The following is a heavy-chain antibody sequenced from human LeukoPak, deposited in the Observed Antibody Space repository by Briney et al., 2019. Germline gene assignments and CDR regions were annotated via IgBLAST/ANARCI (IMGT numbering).Heavy chain of an antibody. CDR3: ARVSIVRENGYYYYYMDV. J-gene: IGHJ6*03. Sequence: SETLSLTCTVSGGSISSSSYYWGWIRQPPGKGLEWIGSIYYSGSTYYNPSLKSRVTISVDTSKNQFSLKLSSVTAADTAVYYCARVSIVRENGYYYYYMDVWGKGTTVTVSS. CDR1: GGSISSSSYY. V-gene: IGHV4-39*01. CDR2: IYYSGST. D-gene: IGHD2-8*01.